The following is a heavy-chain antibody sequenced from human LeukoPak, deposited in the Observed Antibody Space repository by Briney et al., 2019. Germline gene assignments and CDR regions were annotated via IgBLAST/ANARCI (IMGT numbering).Heavy chain of an antibody. V-gene: IGHV3-74*01. D-gene: IGHD4-17*01. CDR3: ARAGTVTTALYYYYMDV. CDR2: ISGSAGST. J-gene: IGHJ6*03. Sequence: SGGSLRLSCAASGFTFSTYWMHWVRQAPGKGLVWVSAISGSAGSTYYADSVKGRFTISRDNAKNSLYLQMNSLRAEDTALYYCARAGTVTTALYYYYMDVWGKGTTVTVSS. CDR1: GFTFSTYW.